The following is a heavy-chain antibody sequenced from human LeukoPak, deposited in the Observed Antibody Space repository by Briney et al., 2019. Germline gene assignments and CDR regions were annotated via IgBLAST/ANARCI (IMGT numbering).Heavy chain of an antibody. CDR3: AKCMAVGMYYFDY. V-gene: IGHV3-23*01. CDR1: GFTFSSYA. J-gene: IGHJ4*02. D-gene: IGHD2-2*01. CDR2: ISASGGTT. Sequence: GGSLRLSCAASGFTFSSYAMSWVRQAPGKGLEWVSSISASGGTTYYADSVKGRLTISRDNSKNTLYLQMDSLRAEDTAVYYCAKCMAVGMYYFDYWGQGTLVTVSS.